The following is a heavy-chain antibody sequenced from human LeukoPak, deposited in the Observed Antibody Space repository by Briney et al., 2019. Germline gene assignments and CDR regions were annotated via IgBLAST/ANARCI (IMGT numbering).Heavy chain of an antibody. CDR3: ARGGDIALDY. Sequence: PGGSLRLSCAASGLSVSSNYMSWVRQAPGKGLEWVSVIYSGGSTYYADSVKGRFTISRDNSKNTLYLQMNSLRAEDTAVYYCARGGDIALDYWGQGTLVTVSS. J-gene: IGHJ4*02. D-gene: IGHD2-15*01. V-gene: IGHV3-66*01. CDR2: IYSGGST. CDR1: GLSVSSNY.